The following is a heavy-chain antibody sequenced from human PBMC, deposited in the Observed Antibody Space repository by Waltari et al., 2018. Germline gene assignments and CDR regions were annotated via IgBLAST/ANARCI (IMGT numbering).Heavy chain of an antibody. Sequence: QVQLQESGPGLVKPSQTLSLTCTVSGGSITRGDYYWGWIRQPPGKGLEWIAYIDYSGSTYYNPSLKSRLTVSLDTSKNQFSLNLSSVTAADTAVYFCGRMDHSRSFDYWGQGSLVTVSS. CDR2: IDYSGST. CDR1: GGSITRGDYY. V-gene: IGHV4-30-4*08. J-gene: IGHJ4*02. CDR3: GRMDHSRSFDY. D-gene: IGHD6-13*01.